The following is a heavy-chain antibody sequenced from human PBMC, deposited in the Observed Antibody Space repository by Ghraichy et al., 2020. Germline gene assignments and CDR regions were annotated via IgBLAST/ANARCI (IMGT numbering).Heavy chain of an antibody. CDR2: IFSGGDT. CDR1: GFTVSNFY. CDR3: ARGRGFSIGYSDFDY. D-gene: IGHD3-22*01. J-gene: IGHJ4*02. Sequence: GGSLRLSCAASGFTVSNFYMDWVRQAPGKGLEWVSVIFSGGDTYYADSVKGRFTISRDNSKNTLYLQMSSLRDEDTALYYCARGRGFSIGYSDFDYWGQGTLVTVSS. V-gene: IGHV3-66*01.